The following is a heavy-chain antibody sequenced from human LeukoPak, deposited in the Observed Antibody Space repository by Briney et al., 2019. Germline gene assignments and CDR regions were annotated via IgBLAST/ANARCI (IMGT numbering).Heavy chain of an antibody. CDR3: ARVMTTATTWAFDI. CDR2: IYHGGNT. Sequence: SETMSLTCTVSGYSISSGYYWGWIRQPPGKGLEWIASIYHGGNTFYNPSLKSRVTISVDTPKNQFSLKLSSVTAADTAVYYCARVMTTATTWAFDIWGQGTMVTVSS. J-gene: IGHJ3*02. CDR1: GYSISSGYY. V-gene: IGHV4-38-2*02. D-gene: IGHD4-17*01.